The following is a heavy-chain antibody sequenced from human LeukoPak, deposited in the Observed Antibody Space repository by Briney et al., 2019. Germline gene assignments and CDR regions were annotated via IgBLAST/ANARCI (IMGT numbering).Heavy chain of an antibody. CDR1: GYTFTSYY. V-gene: IGHV1-46*01. D-gene: IGHD4-11*01. CDR3: AREATTVTTSNYYYYMDV. CDR2: INPSGGST. Sequence: ASVKVSCKASGYTFTSYYMHWVRQAAGQGLEWMGIINPSGGSTSYAQKFQGRVTMTRDTSTSTVYMELSSLRSEDTAVYYCAREATTVTTSNYYYYMDVWGKGTTVTVSS. J-gene: IGHJ6*03.